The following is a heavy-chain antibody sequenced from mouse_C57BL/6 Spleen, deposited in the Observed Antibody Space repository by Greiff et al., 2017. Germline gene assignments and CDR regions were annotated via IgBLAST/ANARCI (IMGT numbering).Heavy chain of an antibody. V-gene: IGHV1-55*01. CDR2: IYPGSGST. Sequence: QVQLQQPGAELVKPGASVKMSCKASGYTFTSYWITWVKQRPGQGLEWIGDIYPGSGSTNYNEKFKSKATLTVDTSSSTAYMQLSSLTSEDSAVYYCARSEGYDGGTWFADWGQGTLVTVSA. CDR3: ARSEGYDGGTWFAD. J-gene: IGHJ3*01. CDR1: GYTFTSYW. D-gene: IGHD2-2*01.